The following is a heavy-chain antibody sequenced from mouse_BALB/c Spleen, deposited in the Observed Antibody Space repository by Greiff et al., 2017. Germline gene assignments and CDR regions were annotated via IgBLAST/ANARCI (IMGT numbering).Heavy chain of an antibody. J-gene: IGHJ4*01. D-gene: IGHD1-1*01. CDR3: ARYGYYGSSKRGAMDY. Sequence: DVQLQESGPSLVKPSQTLSLTCSVTGDSITSGYWNWIRKFPGNKLEYMGYISYSGSTYYNPSLKSRISITRDTSKNQYYLQLNSVTTEDTATYYCARYGYYGSSKRGAMDYWGQGTSVTVSS. CDR1: GDSITSGY. CDR2: ISYSGST. V-gene: IGHV3-8*02.